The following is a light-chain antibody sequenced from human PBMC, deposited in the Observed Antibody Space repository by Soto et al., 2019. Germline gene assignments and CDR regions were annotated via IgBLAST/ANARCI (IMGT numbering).Light chain of an antibody. CDR2: GAS. V-gene: IGKV3-20*01. CDR1: QSVSSSY. CDR3: QHYGSSSFT. J-gene: IGKJ2*01. Sequence: ETVLTQSPGTLSLSPGERATLSCTASQSVSSSYLAWYQQKPGQAPRLLIYGASSRATGIPDRFSGSGSGTDFTLTISRLEPEDFAVYYCQHYGSSSFTFGQGTKLEI.